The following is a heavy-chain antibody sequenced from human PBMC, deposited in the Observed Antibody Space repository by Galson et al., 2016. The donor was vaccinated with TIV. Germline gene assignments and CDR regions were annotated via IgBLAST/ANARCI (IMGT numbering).Heavy chain of an antibody. D-gene: IGHD5-18*01. J-gene: IGHJ5*02. Sequence: SVKVSCKASGGTFNSYGISWVRQAPGQGLQWMGGIIPVFGTTKYSQDFQGRVAVTADDSTGTAYMELSGLRFDDTAVYFCARSRGYSYGYVDPWGQGTLVTVSA. CDR3: ARSRGYSYGYVDP. V-gene: IGHV1-69*13. CDR1: GGTFNSYG. CDR2: IIPVFGTT.